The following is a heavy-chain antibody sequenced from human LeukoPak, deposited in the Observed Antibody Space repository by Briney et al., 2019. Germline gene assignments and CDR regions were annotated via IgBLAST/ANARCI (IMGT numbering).Heavy chain of an antibody. V-gene: IGHV1-18*01. CDR3: ARDGVVITTPPFDY. CDR2: ISAYNGNT. Sequence: ASXXVSCKASGYTFTSYGISWVRQAPGQGLEWMGWISAYNGNTNYAQKLQGRVTMTTDTSTSTAYMELRSLRSDDTAVYYCARDGVVITTPPFDYWGQGTLVTVSS. D-gene: IGHD3-22*01. J-gene: IGHJ4*02. CDR1: GYTFTSYG.